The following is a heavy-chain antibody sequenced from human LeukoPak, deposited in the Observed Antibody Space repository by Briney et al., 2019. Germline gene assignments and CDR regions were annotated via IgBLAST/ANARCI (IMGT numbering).Heavy chain of an antibody. V-gene: IGHV4-39*07. J-gene: IGHJ4*02. CDR2: INYTGST. Sequence: SGTLSLTCTVSGGSIRSTSNYWAWIRQAPGRGPEWIGIINYTGSTYYNPSLGSRVTMSVDTSKSQFSLKLDSVTAADTAVYYCTRGAGWLIDYWGQGILVTVSS. CDR1: GGSIRSTSNY. CDR3: TRGAGWLIDY. D-gene: IGHD3-16*01.